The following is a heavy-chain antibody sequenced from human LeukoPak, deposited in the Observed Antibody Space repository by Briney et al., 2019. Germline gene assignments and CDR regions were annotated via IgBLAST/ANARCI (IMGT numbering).Heavy chain of an antibody. J-gene: IGHJ5*01. Sequence: PGGSLRLSCAASGFTFSSYAMSWVRQAPGKGLEWVAVIPYDSSNKYYRDSVRGRFTISRDNSRNTLYLQMNSLRTEDTAVYYCAKNRLPTAITPDSWGQGTLVTVSS. CDR3: AKNRLPTAITPDS. D-gene: IGHD2-2*02. CDR1: GFTFSSYA. CDR2: IPYDSSNK. V-gene: IGHV3-30*18.